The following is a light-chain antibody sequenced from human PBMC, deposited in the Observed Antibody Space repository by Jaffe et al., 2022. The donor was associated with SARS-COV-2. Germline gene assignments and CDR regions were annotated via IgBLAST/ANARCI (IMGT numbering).Light chain of an antibody. CDR3: SSFAGSDTVV. CDR2: DVY. J-gene: IGLJ3*02. V-gene: IGLV2-23*02. Sequence: QSALTQPASVSGSPGQSITISCTGTSSDVGYYNLVSWHQQHPGRAPKLIIFDVYKRPSGVSHRFSGSKSGNTASLTISGLQPEDEADYYCSSFAGSDTVVFGGGTKVTVL. CDR1: SSDVGYYNL.